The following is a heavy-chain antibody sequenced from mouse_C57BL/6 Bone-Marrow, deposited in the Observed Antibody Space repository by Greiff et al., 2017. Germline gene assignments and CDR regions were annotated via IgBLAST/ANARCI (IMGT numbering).Heavy chain of an antibody. CDR3: VRDPAWLAY. CDR1: GFSFNTYA. J-gene: IGHJ3*01. Sequence: EVKVVESGGGLVQPKGSLKLSCAASGFSFNTYAMNWVRQAPGKGLEWVARIRSKSNNYATYYADSVKDRFTISRDDSESMRYLQVNNLKSEDTAMYYCVRDPAWLAYWGQGTLVTVSA. CDR2: IRSKSNNYAT. V-gene: IGHV10-1*01.